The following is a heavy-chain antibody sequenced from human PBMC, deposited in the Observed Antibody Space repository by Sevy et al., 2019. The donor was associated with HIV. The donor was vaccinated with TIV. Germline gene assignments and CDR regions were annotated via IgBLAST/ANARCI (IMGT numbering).Heavy chain of an antibody. CDR2: IKVDGSEK. D-gene: IGHD2-2*01. V-gene: IGHV3-7*03. J-gene: IGHJ6*02. CDR3: ARDCSSTSCLWGLDV. Sequence: GESLKISCKPSGFTFANYAMNWVRQAPGKGLEWVAHIKVDGSEKYHVDSEKGRLTISRDNAKNSLFLQMNSLRVEDTAVYYCARDCSSTSCLWGLDVWGQGTAVTVSS. CDR1: GFTFANYA.